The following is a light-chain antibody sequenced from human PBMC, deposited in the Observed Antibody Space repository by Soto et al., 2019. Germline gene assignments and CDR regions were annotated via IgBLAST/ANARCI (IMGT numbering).Light chain of an antibody. V-gene: IGKV3-15*01. CDR2: DAS. CDR1: QSVCSN. Sequence: EILMTQSPATLSVSPGERATLSCRASQSVCSNLAWYQQKPGQAPRLLIYDASTRATGIPARFSGSGSGTEFTLTVSSLQSEDFGVYYCQHYNNWPPYTFGQGTNLEIK. CDR3: QHYNNWPPYT. J-gene: IGKJ2*01.